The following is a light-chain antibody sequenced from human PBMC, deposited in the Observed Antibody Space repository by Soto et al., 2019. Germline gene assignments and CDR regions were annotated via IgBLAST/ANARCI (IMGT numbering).Light chain of an antibody. V-gene: IGLV7-43*01. Sequence: QAVVTQEPSLTVSPGGTVTLTCASSTGAVTSGYYPNWFQQKPGQAPRVLIYSTSNRHSWTPARFSGSLLGGKAALTLSGVQPEDEGDYYCSSYVGSGTYVVFGGGTKLTVL. J-gene: IGLJ2*01. CDR2: STS. CDR1: TGAVTSGYY. CDR3: SSYVGSGTYVV.